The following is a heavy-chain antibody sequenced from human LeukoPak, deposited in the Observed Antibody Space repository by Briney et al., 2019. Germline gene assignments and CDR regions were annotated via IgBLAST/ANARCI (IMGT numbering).Heavy chain of an antibody. V-gene: IGHV3-48*03. D-gene: IGHD2-15*01. Sequence: PGGSLRLSCAASGFTFSNYEMNWVRQAPVKGLEWLSYISDSGSTIYYADSVKGRFTISRDNAKNSLFLQMNSLRAEDTAVYYCARYCSGGSCYSAFDYWGQGPLVIVSS. CDR1: GFTFSNYE. CDR3: ARYCSGGSCYSAFDY. CDR2: ISDSGSTI. J-gene: IGHJ4*02.